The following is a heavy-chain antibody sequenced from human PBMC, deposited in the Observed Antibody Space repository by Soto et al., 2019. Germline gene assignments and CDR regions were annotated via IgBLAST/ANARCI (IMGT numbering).Heavy chain of an antibody. J-gene: IGHJ4*02. CDR3: ARDAVALDF. CDR1: GFTLSSYA. CDR2: ILYDGSNK. D-gene: IGHD2-15*01. Sequence: QVQLVESGGGVVQPGRSLRLSCAASGFTLSSYAMHWVRQAPGKGLEWVAVILYDGSNKYYADSVKGRFSISRDNSKNTLYLQMSGRTTEDTAVYYCARDAVALDFWGQGTLVTVSS. V-gene: IGHV3-30-3*01.